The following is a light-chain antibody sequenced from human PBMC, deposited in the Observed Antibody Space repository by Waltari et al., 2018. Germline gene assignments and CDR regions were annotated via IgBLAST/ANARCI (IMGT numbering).Light chain of an antibody. CDR2: YKSDSDK. J-gene: IGLJ1*01. V-gene: IGLV5-45*01. CDR3: AIGHSSGHI. CDR1: GGINVAGYH. Sequence: PMLTQPASLSASPGASASLTCTFSGGINVAGYHTHWYQQKPGSPPRYLLRYKSDSDKGQGSGVPSRFPGSKDVSANTGILRISGLQSEDEADYYCAIGHSSGHIFGTGTRLNVL.